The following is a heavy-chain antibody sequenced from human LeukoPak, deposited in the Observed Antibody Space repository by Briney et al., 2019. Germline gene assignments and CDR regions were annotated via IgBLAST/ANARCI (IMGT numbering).Heavy chain of an antibody. CDR1: GFTFSSYA. CDR3: ARENYYDSRSIGAFDI. CDR2: ISGSGGST. V-gene: IGHV3-23*01. J-gene: IGHJ3*02. D-gene: IGHD3-22*01. Sequence: GGSLRLSCAASGFTFSSYAMSWVRQAPGKGLEWVSAISGSGGSTYYADSVKGRFTISRDNSKNTLYLQMNSLRAEDTAVYYCARENYYDSRSIGAFDIWGQGTMVTVSS.